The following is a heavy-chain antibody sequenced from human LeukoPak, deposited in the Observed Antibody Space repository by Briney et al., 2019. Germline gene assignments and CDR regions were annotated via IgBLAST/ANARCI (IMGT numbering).Heavy chain of an antibody. D-gene: IGHD3-16*01. Sequence: GGSLRLSCAASGFTFSSYWMHWVRQAPGKGLVWVSRINSDGSSTSYADSVKGRFTISRDNAKNTLYLQMNSLRTEDTAVYYCARDSLGIELDYWGQGTLVTVSS. J-gene: IGHJ4*02. CDR1: GFTFSSYW. CDR2: INSDGSST. CDR3: ARDSLGIELDY. V-gene: IGHV3-74*01.